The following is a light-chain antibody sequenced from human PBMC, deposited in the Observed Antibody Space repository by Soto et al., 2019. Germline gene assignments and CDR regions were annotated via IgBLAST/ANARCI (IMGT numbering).Light chain of an antibody. CDR1: SSDVGAYNY. CDR2: EVS. V-gene: IGLV2-8*01. Sequence: QPVLTQPPSASGSPGQSVTISCTGTSSDVGAYNYVSWYQQHPGKAPKLLIYEVSKRPSGVPDRFSGSKSGNTASLTVSGLQAEDEADYYCNSYAGSNNLIFGGGTKLTVL. J-gene: IGLJ2*01. CDR3: NSYAGSNNLI.